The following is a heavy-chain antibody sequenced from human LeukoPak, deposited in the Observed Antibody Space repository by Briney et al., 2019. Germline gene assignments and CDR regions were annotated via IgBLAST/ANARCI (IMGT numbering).Heavy chain of an antibody. CDR2: IYSGGST. CDR3: ARDDAVAGSWYYGMDV. CDR1: GFTFSSYW. Sequence: GGSLRLSCAASGFTFSSYWMSWVRQAPGKGLEWVAVIYSGGSTYYADSGKGRFTISRDNSKNTLYLQMTSLRAEDTAVYYCARDDAVAGSWYYGMDVWGQGTTVTVSS. V-gene: IGHV3-66*01. J-gene: IGHJ6*02. D-gene: IGHD6-19*01.